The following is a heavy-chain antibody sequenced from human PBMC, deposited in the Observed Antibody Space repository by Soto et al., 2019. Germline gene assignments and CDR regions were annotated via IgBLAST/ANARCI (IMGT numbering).Heavy chain of an antibody. V-gene: IGHV3-53*01. CDR1: GFAVSSSY. D-gene: IGHD4-4*01. CDR2: IYTGGAT. Sequence: EVQLVESGGGLIQPGGSLRLSCAASGFAVSSSYMSWVRQAPGKGLEWVSVIYTGGATYYADSVKGRFTISRDDSKNTLYLQMNSRRAEDTAVYYCARGTTVVTAGYYWGQGALVTVSS. CDR3: ARGTTVVTAGYY. J-gene: IGHJ4*02.